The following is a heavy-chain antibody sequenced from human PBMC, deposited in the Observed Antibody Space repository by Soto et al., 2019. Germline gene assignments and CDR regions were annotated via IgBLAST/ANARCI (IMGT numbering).Heavy chain of an antibody. CDR1: GGSFSGYY. D-gene: IGHD4-4*01. V-gene: IGHV4-34*01. CDR2: INHSGST. J-gene: IGHJ5*02. Sequence: SETLSLTCAVYGGSFSGYYWSWIRQPPGKGLEWIGEINHSGSTNYNPSLKSRVTISVDTSKNQFSLKLSSVTAADTAVYYCARALSTVKGWFDPWGQGTLVTVSS. CDR3: ARALSTVKGWFDP.